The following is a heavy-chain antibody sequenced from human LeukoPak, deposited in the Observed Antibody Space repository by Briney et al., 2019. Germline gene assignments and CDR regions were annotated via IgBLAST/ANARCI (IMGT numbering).Heavy chain of an antibody. J-gene: IGHJ3*02. D-gene: IGHD1-26*01. CDR3: ATQSGSYYLGADASDI. CDR2: INHSGST. CDR1: GRSFSGYY. Sequence: SETLSLTCAAYGRSFSGYYWSWIRQTPGKGLEWIGEINHSGSTTYNPSLKSRVTISVDTSKNQFSLKLSSVTAADTAVYYCATQSGSYYLGADASDIWGQGTMVTVSS. V-gene: IGHV4-34*01.